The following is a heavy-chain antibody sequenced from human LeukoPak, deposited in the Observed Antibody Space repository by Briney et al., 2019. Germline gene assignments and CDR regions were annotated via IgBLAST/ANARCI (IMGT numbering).Heavy chain of an antibody. CDR3: ARFSPRAMGNYLDF. V-gene: IGHV4-30-2*01. CDR1: GGSISRGSYL. D-gene: IGHD7-27*01. CDR2: IYHRGST. J-gene: IGHJ4*02. Sequence: SQALSLTCAVSGGSISRGSYLWSWIRQPPGRGLEWIGYIYHRGSTYYNPSLKSRVILSLDKSANQFSLNLSSVTAADTAVYYCARFSPRAMGNYLDFWGQGTLVTVSS.